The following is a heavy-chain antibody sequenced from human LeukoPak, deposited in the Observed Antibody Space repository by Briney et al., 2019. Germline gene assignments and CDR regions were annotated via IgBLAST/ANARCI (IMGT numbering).Heavy chain of an antibody. CDR3: ARDRGAYYGSGSYYYYYYYCYGMDV. Sequence: SETLSLTCTVSGDSISSRTYSWGWIRQPPGKGLEWVGTVYSTGTTYYNPSLKSRVTISVDTSRKQFALNLNSVTAADTAVYYCARDRGAYYGSGSYYYYYYYCYGMDVWGQGTTVTVSS. V-gene: IGHV4-39*06. J-gene: IGHJ6*02. CDR1: GDSISSRTYS. D-gene: IGHD3-10*01. CDR2: VYSTGTT.